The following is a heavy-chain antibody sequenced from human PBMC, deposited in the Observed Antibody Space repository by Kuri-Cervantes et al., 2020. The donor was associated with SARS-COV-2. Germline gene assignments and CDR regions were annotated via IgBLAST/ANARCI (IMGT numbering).Heavy chain of an antibody. J-gene: IGHJ4*02. Sequence: ASVKVSCKASGYTFTGYYMHWVRQAPGQGLEWMGWINPNSGGTNYAQKFQGRVTMTRDTSISTAYMELSRLRSDDTAVYYCVRGGDIVVVPAAPRMNYWGQGTLVTVSS. CDR1: GYTFTGYY. CDR3: VRGGDIVVVPAAPRMNY. CDR2: INPNSGGT. D-gene: IGHD2-2*01. V-gene: IGHV1-2*02.